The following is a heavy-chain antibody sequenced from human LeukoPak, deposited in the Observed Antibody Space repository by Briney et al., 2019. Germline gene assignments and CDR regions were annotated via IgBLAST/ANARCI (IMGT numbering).Heavy chain of an antibody. Sequence: ASVKVSCKASGYTFTSYAMNWVRQAPGQGLEWMGWINPNTGNPAYAQGFTGRFVFSLDTSVNTAYLQISSLEAEDTAVYYCARAIMHLGELSLPSYWGQGTLVTVSS. CDR1: GYTFTSYA. CDR2: INPNTGNP. J-gene: IGHJ4*02. V-gene: IGHV7-4-1*02. CDR3: ARAIMHLGELSLPSY. D-gene: IGHD3-16*02.